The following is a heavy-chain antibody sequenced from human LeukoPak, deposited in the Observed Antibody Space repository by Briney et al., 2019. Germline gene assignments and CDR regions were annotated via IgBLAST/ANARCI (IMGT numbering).Heavy chain of an antibody. V-gene: IGHV1-2*06. CDR1: GYTFADYF. D-gene: IGHD1-26*01. J-gene: IGHJ4*02. CDR2: INANSGAT. Sequence: ASVKVSCKTSGYTFADYFIHWARQAPGQGLEYMGRINANSGATEYQQKFQGRVSMTRDMSISTAYVEVNWLISDDTAIYYCARDVSSTPHWEFDYWGQGTTVTVSS. CDR3: ARDVSSTPHWEFDY.